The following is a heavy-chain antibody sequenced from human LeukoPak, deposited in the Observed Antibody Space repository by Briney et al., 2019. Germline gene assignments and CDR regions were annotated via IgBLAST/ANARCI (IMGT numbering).Heavy chain of an antibody. Sequence: GGSLRRSCAASGFTFSNSAMSWVRQAPGKGLEWVSTLSGSGITTYYADSVKGRFTISRDNSKNTLYLQMNSLRAEDTAVYYCAGGKSIAALDYWGQGTLVTVSS. J-gene: IGHJ4*02. CDR1: GFTFSNSA. CDR2: LSGSGITT. CDR3: AGGKSIAALDY. V-gene: IGHV3-23*01. D-gene: IGHD6-6*01.